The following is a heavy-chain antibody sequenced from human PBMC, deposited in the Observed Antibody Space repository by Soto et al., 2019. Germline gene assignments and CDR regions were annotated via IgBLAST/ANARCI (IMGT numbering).Heavy chain of an antibody. CDR1: GFTFSSYV. D-gene: IGHD2-2*01. Sequence: PGGSLRLSCAASGFTFSSYVMSWVRQAPGKGLEWVSSISYTTDITNYADSVRGRFTISRDSSKNTLYLQMNSLRGEDTAVYYCAKGGCGITTCYVNCWGQGTLVTVSS. V-gene: IGHV3-23*01. CDR2: ISYTTDIT. CDR3: AKGGCGITTCYVNC. J-gene: IGHJ4*02.